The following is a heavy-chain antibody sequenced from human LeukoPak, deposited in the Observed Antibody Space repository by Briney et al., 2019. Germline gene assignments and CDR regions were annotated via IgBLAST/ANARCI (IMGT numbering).Heavy chain of an antibody. D-gene: IGHD2-2*02. CDR3: ATGGYCSSTSCYTIDY. J-gene: IGHJ4*02. V-gene: IGHV3-74*01. CDR1: GFIFGDYW. Sequence: SGGSLRLSCAASGFIFGDYWMHWVRQAPGKGLVWVSRINVDDSTIDYADSVKGRFTVSRDNAKNTVYLQMNSLRAEDTAVYYCATGGYCSSTSCYTIDYWGQGTLVTVSS. CDR2: INVDDSTI.